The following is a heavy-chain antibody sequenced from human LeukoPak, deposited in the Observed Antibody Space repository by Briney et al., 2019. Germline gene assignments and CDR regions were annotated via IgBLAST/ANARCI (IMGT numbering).Heavy chain of an antibody. Sequence: GRSLRLSCAASGFTFSSYGMHWVRQAPGKGLEWVAVIWYDGSNKYYADSVKGRFTISRDNSKNTLYLQMNSLRAEDTAVYYCARDSSSSWYYYYGMDVWGQGTTVTVSS. V-gene: IGHV3-33*01. D-gene: IGHD6-6*01. CDR2: IWYDGSNK. J-gene: IGHJ6*02. CDR1: GFTFSSYG. CDR3: ARDSSSSWYYYYGMDV.